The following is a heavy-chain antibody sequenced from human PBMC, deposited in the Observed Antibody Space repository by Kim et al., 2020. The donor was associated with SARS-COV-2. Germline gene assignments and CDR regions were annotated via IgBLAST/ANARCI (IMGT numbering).Heavy chain of an antibody. Sequence: GGSLRLSCAASGFTFSDYYMSWIRQAPGKGLEWVSYISSSGSTIYYADSVKGRFTISRDNAKNSLYLQMNSLRAEDTAVYYCARGREYYGSGTTYYYYGMDVWGQGTTVTVSS. J-gene: IGHJ6*02. D-gene: IGHD3-10*01. CDR1: GFTFSDYY. CDR2: ISSSGSTI. CDR3: ARGREYYGSGTTYYYYGMDV. V-gene: IGHV3-11*01.